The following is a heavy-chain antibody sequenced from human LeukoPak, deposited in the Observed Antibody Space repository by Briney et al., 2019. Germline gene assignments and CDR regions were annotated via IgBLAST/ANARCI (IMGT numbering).Heavy chain of an antibody. J-gene: IGHJ4*02. V-gene: IGHV3-53*01. CDR3: ARALYYYDSSGYYFWDY. Sequence: GGSLRLSYAASGFTVSSNYMSWVRQAPGKGLEWVSVIYSGGSTYYADSVKGRFTISRDNSKNTLYLQMNSLRAEDTAVYYCARALYYYDSSGYYFWDYWGQGTLVTVSS. CDR2: IYSGGST. CDR1: GFTVSSNY. D-gene: IGHD3-22*01.